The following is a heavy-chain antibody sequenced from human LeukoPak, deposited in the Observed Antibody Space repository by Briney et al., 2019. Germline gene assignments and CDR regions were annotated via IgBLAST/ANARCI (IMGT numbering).Heavy chain of an antibody. Sequence: ASVKVSCKAFGYTFTGYYMHWVRQAPGQGLEWVGRINPNSGGTNYAQKFQGRVTMTRDTSISTAYMELSRLRSDDTAVYYCARDRELWFGELLSSIIDYWGQGTLVTVSS. CDR1: GYTFTGYY. J-gene: IGHJ4*02. CDR2: INPNSGGT. D-gene: IGHD3-10*01. V-gene: IGHV1-2*06. CDR3: ARDRELWFGELLSSIIDY.